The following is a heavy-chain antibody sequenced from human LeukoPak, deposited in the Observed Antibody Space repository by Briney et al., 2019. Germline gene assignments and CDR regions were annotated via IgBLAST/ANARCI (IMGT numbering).Heavy chain of an antibody. J-gene: IGHJ5*02. CDR1: GGSISSYY. CDR2: IYYSGST. D-gene: IGHD2-2*01. CDR3: ARLSCSSTSCYWTFDP. Sequence: SETLSLTCTVSGGSISSYYWSWIRQPPGKGLEWIGYIYYSGSTNYNPPLKSRVTISVDTSKNQFSLKLSSVTAADTAVYYCARLSCSSTSCYWTFDPWGQGTLVTVSS. V-gene: IGHV4-59*08.